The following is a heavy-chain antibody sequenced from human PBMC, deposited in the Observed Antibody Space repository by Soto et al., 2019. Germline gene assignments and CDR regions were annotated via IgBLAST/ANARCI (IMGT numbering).Heavy chain of an antibody. CDR3: TRDGDGRMTTNPYYYYGMDV. CDR2: VYSSGGA. V-gene: IGHV4-59*01. CDR1: GGSISGCY. D-gene: IGHD2-21*02. Sequence: PSETLSLTCTVSGGSISGCYWSWIRQPPGKGLEWIGNVYSSGGAKYNPSGKRRVSISVDTSKNQFSLNLSSVTAADTAVYYCTRDGDGRMTTNPYYYYGMDVWGPGITVTVSS. J-gene: IGHJ6*02.